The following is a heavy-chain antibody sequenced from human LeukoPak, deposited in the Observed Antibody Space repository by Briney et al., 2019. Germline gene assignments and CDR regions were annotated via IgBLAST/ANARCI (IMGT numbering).Heavy chain of an antibody. CDR1: EFTVSSNY. CDR2: ISSSSSYI. Sequence: GGSLRLSCAASEFTVSSNYMTWVRQAPGKGLEWVSSISSSSSYIYYADSVKGRFTISRDNAKNSLYLQMNSLRAEDTAVYYCARYSEKGLWYYYYYMDVWDKGTTVTVSS. D-gene: IGHD2-15*01. CDR3: ARYSEKGLWYYYYYMDV. J-gene: IGHJ6*03. V-gene: IGHV3-21*01.